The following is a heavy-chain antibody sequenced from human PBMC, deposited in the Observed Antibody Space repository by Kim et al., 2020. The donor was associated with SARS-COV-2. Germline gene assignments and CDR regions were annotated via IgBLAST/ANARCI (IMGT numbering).Heavy chain of an antibody. J-gene: IGHJ4*02. D-gene: IGHD2-21*01. Sequence: GGSLRLSCAASGFTFTKVWLSWVRQAPGKGLEWVGRIRSKADGGTADYAAPVNGRFTISRDDSKNTLYLQMNGLRAEDTAFYHCTTDYERIGGLCDGETCYPASLWGQENPVTVSS. CDR1: GFTFTKVW. V-gene: IGHV3-15*01. CDR2: IRSKADGGTA. CDR3: TTDYERIGGLCDGETCYPASL.